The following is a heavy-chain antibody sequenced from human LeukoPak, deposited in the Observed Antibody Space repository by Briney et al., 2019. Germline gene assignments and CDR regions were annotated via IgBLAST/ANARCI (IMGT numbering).Heavy chain of an antibody. CDR3: ARSLTDYYIDTIDY. CDR1: GGSISSSRYY. D-gene: IGHD3-9*01. CDR2: IYYSGNT. V-gene: IGHV4-39*01. J-gene: IGHJ4*02. Sequence: SETLSLTCTVSGGSISSSRYYWGWIRQPPGKGLEWIGIIYYSGNTYHNPSLKSRVAISVDTSKNQFSLKLSSVTAADTAVYFCARSLTDYYIDTIDYWGQGTLVTVSS.